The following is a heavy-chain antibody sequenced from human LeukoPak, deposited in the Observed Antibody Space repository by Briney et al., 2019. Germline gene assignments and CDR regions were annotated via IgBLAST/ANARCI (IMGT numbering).Heavy chain of an antibody. Sequence: ASVKVSCKASGYTFSCYYMHWVRQAPGQGLEWMGWINPNSGGTNYAQKFQGRVTMTRDTSISTAYMELSRLRSDDTAVYYCARSLSPVVVVAASTWFDPWGQGTLVTVSS. CDR2: INPNSGGT. V-gene: IGHV1-2*02. D-gene: IGHD2-15*01. J-gene: IGHJ5*02. CDR1: GYTFSCYY. CDR3: ARSLSPVVVVAASTWFDP.